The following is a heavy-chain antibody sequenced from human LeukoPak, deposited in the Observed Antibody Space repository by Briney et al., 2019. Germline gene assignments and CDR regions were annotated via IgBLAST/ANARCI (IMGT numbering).Heavy chain of an antibody. V-gene: IGHV4-59*01. Sequence: SETLPLTCIVSGGSIRSYDWSWIRQPPGKGLEWIGYISYTGSTNYNPSLKSRVTMSGDTPKNQFSLKLSSVTAADTAVYYCVRVGGSPLGALDIWGQGTMVTVSS. J-gene: IGHJ3*02. CDR2: ISYTGST. CDR3: VRVGGSPLGALDI. CDR1: GGSIRSYD. D-gene: IGHD1-14*01.